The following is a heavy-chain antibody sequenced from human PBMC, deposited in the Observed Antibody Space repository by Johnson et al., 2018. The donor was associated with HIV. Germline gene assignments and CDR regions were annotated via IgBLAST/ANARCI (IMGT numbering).Heavy chain of an antibody. Sequence: QVQLVESGGGVVQPGRSLRLSCASSGFTFSSYGMHWVRQAPGKGLEWVAVISYDGSNKYYADSVKGRFTISRDNGKNSLHLHLNSLRADDTAVYYCASYSSSDAFDIWGQGTLVIVSS. J-gene: IGHJ3*02. D-gene: IGHD6-6*01. CDR1: GFTFSSYG. V-gene: IGHV3-30*03. CDR2: ISYDGSNK. CDR3: ASYSSSDAFDI.